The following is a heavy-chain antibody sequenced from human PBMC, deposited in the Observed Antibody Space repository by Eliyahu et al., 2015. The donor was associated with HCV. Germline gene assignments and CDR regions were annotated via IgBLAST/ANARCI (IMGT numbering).Heavy chain of an antibody. CDR2: IWYDGSNK. CDR3: AREVGRGYFDY. V-gene: IGHV3-33*01. J-gene: IGHJ4*02. CDR1: GXXFXSYG. D-gene: IGHD1-26*01. Sequence: QVQLVESGGGVVQPGRSLRLSCAASGXXFXSYGMPWVRQAPGKGLEWVAVIWYDGSNKYYADSVKGRFTISRDNSKNTLYLQMNSLRAEDTAVYYCAREVGRGYFDYWGQGTLVTVSS.